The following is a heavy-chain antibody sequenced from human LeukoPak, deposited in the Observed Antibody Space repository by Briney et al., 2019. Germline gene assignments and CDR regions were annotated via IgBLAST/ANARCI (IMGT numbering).Heavy chain of an antibody. CDR2: IYSGGST. D-gene: IGHD5-18*01. J-gene: IGHJ4*02. CDR3: ARDERYSGGYFDY. V-gene: IGHV3-53*01. Sequence: GGSLRLSCVASGFTVSTNHMNWVRQAPGKGLEWVSVIYSGGSTYYADSVKGRFTISRDNSKNTLYLQMNSLRAEDTAVYYCARDERYSGGYFDYWGQGTLVTVSS. CDR1: GFTVSTNH.